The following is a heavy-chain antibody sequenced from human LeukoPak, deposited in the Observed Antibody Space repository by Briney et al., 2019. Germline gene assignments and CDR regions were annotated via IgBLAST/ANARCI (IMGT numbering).Heavy chain of an antibody. V-gene: IGHV4-39*01. CDR2: IYYSGST. CDR3: ARHWAYYYDSSGYSRDY. J-gene: IGHJ4*02. D-gene: IGHD3-22*01. Sequence: PSETLSLTCTVSGGSISSSSYYWGWIRQSPGKGLEWIGSIYYSGSTYYNPSLKSRVTISVDTSKNQFSLKLSSVTAADTAVYYCARHWAYYYDSSGYSRDYWGQGTLVTVSS. CDR1: GGSISSSSYY.